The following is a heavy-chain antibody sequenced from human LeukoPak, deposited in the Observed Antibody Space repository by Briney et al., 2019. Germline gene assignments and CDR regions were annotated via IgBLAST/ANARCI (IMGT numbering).Heavy chain of an antibody. J-gene: IGHJ5*02. D-gene: IGHD3-22*01. Sequence: PGGSLRLSCAASGFTFGSYAMSWVRQAPGKGLEWVSAISGSGGSTYYADSVKGRFTISRDNSKNTLYLQMNSLRAEDTAVYYCAKGQIVVVITAWFDPWGQGTLVTVSS. V-gene: IGHV3-23*01. CDR2: ISGSGGST. CDR1: GFTFGSYA. CDR3: AKGQIVVVITAWFDP.